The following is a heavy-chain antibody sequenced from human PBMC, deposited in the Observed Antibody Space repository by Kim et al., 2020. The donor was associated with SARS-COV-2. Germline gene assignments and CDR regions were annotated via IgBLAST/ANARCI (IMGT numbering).Heavy chain of an antibody. CDR2: ISYDGSNK. CDR1: GFTFSSYG. CDR3: ARAYSSSPGAFDI. V-gene: IGHV3-33*05. Sequence: GGSLRLSCAASGFTFSSYGMHWVRQAPGKGLEWVAVISYDGSNKYYADSVKGRFTISRDNSKNTLYLQMNSLRAEDTAMYYCARAYSSSPGAFDIWGQGTMVTVSS. D-gene: IGHD6-13*01. J-gene: IGHJ3*02.